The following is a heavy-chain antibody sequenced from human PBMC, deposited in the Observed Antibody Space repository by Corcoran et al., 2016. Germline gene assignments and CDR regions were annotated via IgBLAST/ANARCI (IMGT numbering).Heavy chain of an antibody. CDR3: ARDRGRMGSLEVDNYHFGKDV. V-gene: IGHV3-30*03. D-gene: IGHD3-16*01. J-gene: IGHJ6*02. CDR2: ISHDGSTK. CDR1: GFTFSSYG. Sequence: QVQLVESRGGVVQPGRSLRLSCVVSGFTFSSYGINWVRQAPVKGLEWVAVISHDGSTKYYVDSVKGRCTISRENSKNTLYLQMNSLTFDDTGVYYCARDRGRMGSLEVDNYHFGKDVWGQGTTVTVSS.